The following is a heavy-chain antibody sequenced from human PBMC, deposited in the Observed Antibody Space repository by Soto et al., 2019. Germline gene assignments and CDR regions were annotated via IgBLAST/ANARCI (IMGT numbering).Heavy chain of an antibody. CDR2: ISSSGSYI. CDR3: ARAGAPIYYFDY. V-gene: IGHV3-21*01. CDR1: GFTLGSYN. J-gene: IGHJ4*02. Sequence: GGSLRLSCAASGFTLGSYNINWVRQAPGKGLEWVSSISSSGSYIYYADSVQGRFTVSRDNTKNSLSLQMNSLRAEDTAVYYCARAGAPIYYFDYWGQGTLVTVSS. D-gene: IGHD7-27*01.